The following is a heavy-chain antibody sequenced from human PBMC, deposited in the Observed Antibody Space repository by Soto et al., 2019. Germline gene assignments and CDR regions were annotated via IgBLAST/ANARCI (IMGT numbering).Heavy chain of an antibody. D-gene: IGHD2-15*01. CDR1: GYTFTSYG. V-gene: IGHV1-18*01. Sequence: ASVKVSCKASGYTFTSYGITWVRQAPGQGLEWMGWISAYNGDTNYAQKFQGRVTMTAARSTSTAHMELRSLRSDDTAVYYCARGSPYCSGGNCYYFMDVWGKGTTVTVSS. CDR2: ISAYNGDT. CDR3: ARGSPYCSGGNCYYFMDV. J-gene: IGHJ6*03.